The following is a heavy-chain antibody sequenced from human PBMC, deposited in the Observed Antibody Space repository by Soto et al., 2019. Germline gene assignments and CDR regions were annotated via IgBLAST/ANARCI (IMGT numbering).Heavy chain of an antibody. CDR3: ASHWTTVTTLIDY. CDR1: GYSFTIYW. Sequence: GESLKISCKGSGYSFTIYWIGWVRQMPGKGLEWMGIIYPGDSDTRYSPSFQGQVTISVDKSISTAYLQWSSLKASDTAMYYCASHWTTVTTLIDYWGQGTLVTVSS. J-gene: IGHJ4*02. V-gene: IGHV5-51*01. CDR2: IYPGDSDT. D-gene: IGHD4-17*01.